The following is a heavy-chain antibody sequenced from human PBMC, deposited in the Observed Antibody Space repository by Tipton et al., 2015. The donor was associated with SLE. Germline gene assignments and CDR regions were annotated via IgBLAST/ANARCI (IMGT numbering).Heavy chain of an antibody. Sequence: TLSLTCTVSGGSISSSYYWGWIRQSPGKGLEWIGSISYTGSTYYNPSLKSRVTISVDMSKNQFSLKLSSVTAADTAVYYCARKDGFNFYYFDYWGQGRLVTVSS. V-gene: IGHV4-39*07. CDR2: ISYTGST. CDR3: ARKDGFNFYYFDY. J-gene: IGHJ4*02. D-gene: IGHD5-24*01. CDR1: GGSISSSYY.